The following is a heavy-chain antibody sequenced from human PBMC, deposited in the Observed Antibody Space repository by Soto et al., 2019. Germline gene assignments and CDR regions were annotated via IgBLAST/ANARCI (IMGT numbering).Heavy chain of an antibody. Sequence: EVQLLESGGGLVQPGGSLRLSCAASGFTFSSYAMSWVRQAPGKGLEWVSAISGSGGSTYYADSVKGRFTISRDNSKNPLYLQMNSLRAEDPAVYYRAKDRGGSFDYWGQGTLVTVSS. D-gene: IGHD1-26*01. CDR1: GFTFSSYA. CDR3: AKDRGGSFDY. J-gene: IGHJ4*02. V-gene: IGHV3-23*01. CDR2: ISGSGGST.